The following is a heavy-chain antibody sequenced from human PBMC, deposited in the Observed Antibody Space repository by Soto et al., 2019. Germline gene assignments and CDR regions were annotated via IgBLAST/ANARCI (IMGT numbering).Heavy chain of an antibody. D-gene: IGHD3-22*01. V-gene: IGHV4-31*03. Sequence: SETLSLTCTVSGGSISSGGYYWSWIRQHPGKGLEWIGYIYYSGSTYYNPSLKSRVTISVDTSKNQFSLKLSSVTAADTAVYYCAKDTQRGNDSSGYYPWLRGDAFDTWGQGTLVTVSS. CDR1: GGSISSGGYY. CDR3: AKDTQRGNDSSGYYPWLRGDAFDT. J-gene: IGHJ3*02. CDR2: IYYSGST.